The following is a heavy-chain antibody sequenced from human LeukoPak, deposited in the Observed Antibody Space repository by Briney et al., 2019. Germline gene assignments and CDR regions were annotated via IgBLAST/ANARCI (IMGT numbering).Heavy chain of an antibody. J-gene: IGHJ4*02. CDR3: ARERGNNGGNTNGYFDY. V-gene: IGHV3-23*01. D-gene: IGHD4-23*01. CDR2: ISGSGGTT. CDR1: GFTFSSYA. Sequence: GGSLRLSCAASGFTFSSYAMSWVRQAPGKGLEWVSVISGSGGTTYSADSVRGRFTISRDNSKNTLSLQMNSLRADDTAAYYCARERGNNGGNTNGYFDYWGQGTLVTVSS.